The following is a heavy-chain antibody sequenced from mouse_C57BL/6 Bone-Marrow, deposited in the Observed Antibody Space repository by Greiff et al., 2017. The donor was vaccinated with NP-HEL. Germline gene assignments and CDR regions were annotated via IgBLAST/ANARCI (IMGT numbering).Heavy chain of an antibody. CDR1: GYTFTSYG. V-gene: IGHV1-81*01. CDR2: IYPRSGNT. J-gene: IGHJ2*01. D-gene: IGHD1-2*01. CDR3: ARSAITTALGDY. Sequence: QVQLQQSGAELARPGASVKLSCKASGYTFTSYGISWVKQRTGQGLEWIGEIYPRSGNTYYNEKFKGKATLTADKSSSTAYMELRSLTSEDSAVYFCARSAITTALGDYGGQGTTLTVSS.